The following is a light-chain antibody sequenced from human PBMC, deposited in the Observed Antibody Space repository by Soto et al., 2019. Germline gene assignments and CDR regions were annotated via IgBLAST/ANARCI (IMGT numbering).Light chain of an antibody. CDR3: QQYHDWVT. V-gene: IGKV3D-15*01. J-gene: IGKJ4*01. CDR1: QSVSTN. Sequence: VMTQSPGTLSVSPGETATLSCGISQSVSTNLAWYQQKPGQPPRLLIYDASTRATGIPARFRGSGSGTEFTLTISYLRPEDFAVYFCQQYHDWVTFGGGTKVEI. CDR2: DAS.